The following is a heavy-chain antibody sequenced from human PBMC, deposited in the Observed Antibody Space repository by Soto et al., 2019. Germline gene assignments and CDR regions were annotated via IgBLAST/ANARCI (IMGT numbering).Heavy chain of an antibody. CDR3: AYGGNTAEYFQH. D-gene: IGHD3-16*01. CDR2: ISYDGSNK. J-gene: IGHJ1*01. CDR1: GFTFSSYG. V-gene: IGHV3-30*03. Sequence: QVQLVESGGGVVQPGRSLRLSCAASGFTFSSYGMHWVRQAPGKGLEWVAVISYDGSNKYYADSVKGRFTISRDNSKNTLYLQMNSLRAEDTAVYYCAYGGNTAEYFQHWGQGTLVTVSS.